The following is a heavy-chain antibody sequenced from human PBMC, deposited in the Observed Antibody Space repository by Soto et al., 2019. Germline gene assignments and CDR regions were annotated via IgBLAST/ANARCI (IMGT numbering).Heavy chain of an antibody. Sequence: SETLSLTCTVSGGSISSYYWSWIRQPPGKGLEWIGYIYYSGSTNYNPSLKSRITISVDTSKTQFSLKLSSVTAADTAVYYCARLDSRGFFDSWGQGTLVTVPS. D-gene: IGHD3-22*01. CDR3: ARLDSRGFFDS. J-gene: IGHJ4*02. CDR2: IYYSGST. CDR1: GGSISSYY. V-gene: IGHV4-59*08.